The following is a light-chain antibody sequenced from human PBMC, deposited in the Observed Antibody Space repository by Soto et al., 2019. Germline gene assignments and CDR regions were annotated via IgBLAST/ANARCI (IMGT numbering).Light chain of an antibody. V-gene: IGLV8-61*01. CDR1: SGSVSTSNY. J-gene: IGLJ2*01. CDR2: STT. Sequence: QTVVTQEPSLSVSPGGTVTLTCGLSSGSVSTSNYPSWHQQTPGQAPRTLIYSTTTRSSGVPDRFSGSILGNRAALTITGAQADDESDYYCVLYMGSGISLFGGGTKVTVL. CDR3: VLYMGSGISL.